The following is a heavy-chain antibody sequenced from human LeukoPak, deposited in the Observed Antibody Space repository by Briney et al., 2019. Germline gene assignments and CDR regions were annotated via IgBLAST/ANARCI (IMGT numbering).Heavy chain of an antibody. J-gene: IGHJ4*02. CDR2: MYHDGST. V-gene: IGHV3-53*01. CDR1: GFTVGSNY. D-gene: IGHD3-10*01. Sequence: GGSLRLSCAASGFTVGSNYMSWVRQAPGKGLEWVSVMYHDGSTYYADSVKGRFTISRDNSKNTLYLQMNSLRAEDTAVYYCARWFGDDYWGQGTRVIVSS. CDR3: ARWFGDDY.